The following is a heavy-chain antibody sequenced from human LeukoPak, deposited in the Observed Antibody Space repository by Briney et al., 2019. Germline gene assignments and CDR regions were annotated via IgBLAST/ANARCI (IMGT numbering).Heavy chain of an antibody. CDR1: GFTFSSHW. J-gene: IGHJ4*02. D-gene: IGHD3-10*01. CDR2: ISSSSTYI. CDR3: ASDYHGSGSYSRFDY. Sequence: AGGSLRLSCAASGFTFSSHWMHWVSQAPGKGLEWVSSISSSSTYIYYADSVKGRFTISRDNAKNSLYLQMNSLRAEDTAVYYCASDYHGSGSYSRFDYWGQGILVTASS. V-gene: IGHV3-21*01.